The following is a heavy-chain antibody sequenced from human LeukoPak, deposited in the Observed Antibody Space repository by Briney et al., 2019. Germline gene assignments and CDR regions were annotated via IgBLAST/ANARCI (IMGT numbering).Heavy chain of an antibody. CDR1: GFTFKTYG. V-gene: IGHV3-30*02. Sequence: PGGSLRLSCAASGFTFKTYGMHWVRQAPGKGLDWVAFISYDGSNKYYADSVKGRFTISRDNSKNTLYLQMNSLRAEDTAVYYCAKPGRGGGYDYWDLRVCYFDYWGQGTLVTVSS. D-gene: IGHD5-12*01. CDR2: ISYDGSNK. J-gene: IGHJ4*02. CDR3: AKPGRGGGYDYWDLRVCYFDY.